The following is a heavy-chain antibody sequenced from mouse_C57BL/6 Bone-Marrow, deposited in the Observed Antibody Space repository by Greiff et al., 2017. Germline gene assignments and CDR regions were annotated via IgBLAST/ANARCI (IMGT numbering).Heavy chain of an antibody. D-gene: IGHD3-2*02. CDR2: INSDGGST. Sequence: EVKLVESGGGLVQPGESLKLSCESNEYEFPSHDMSWVRKTPEKRLELVAAINSDGGSTYYPATMERRFIISRDNTKKTLYLQMSSLRSEDTALYYCARHLRLRKGPAMDYWGQGTSVTVSS. CDR1: EYEFPSHD. J-gene: IGHJ4*01. CDR3: ARHLRLRKGPAMDY. V-gene: IGHV5-2*01.